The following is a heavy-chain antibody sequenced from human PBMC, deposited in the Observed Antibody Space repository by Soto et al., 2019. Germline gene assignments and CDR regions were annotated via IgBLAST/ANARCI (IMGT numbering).Heavy chain of an antibody. J-gene: IGHJ4*02. V-gene: IGHV3-30-3*01. CDR1: GFTFSSYA. CDR3: LRGGWHHWHPGDYLDS. D-gene: IGHD1-1*01. Sequence: LRLSCAASGFTFSSYAMHWVRQAPGKGLEWVAVVSYDRSNKYYADSVKGRFTTSGDNSKNTLDLQMNSLRAEDTAVYYCLRGGWHHWHPGDYLDSWGQGTLVTVSS. CDR2: VSYDRSNK.